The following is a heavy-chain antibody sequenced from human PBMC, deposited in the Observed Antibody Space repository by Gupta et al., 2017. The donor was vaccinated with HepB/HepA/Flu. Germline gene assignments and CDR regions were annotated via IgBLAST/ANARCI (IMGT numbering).Heavy chain of an antibody. Sequence: QVQLVQSGAEVKKPGAAVKVSCKASGYTLPGYYMHWVRQAPGQGLEWMGWIDPKNAVTTYAQNFQGRVTMTSDTSVNTVYMELSSLTSDDSAIYYCARGDFWGQGTLVTVSS. CDR1: GYTLPGYY. V-gene: IGHV1-2*02. J-gene: IGHJ4*02. CDR2: IDPKNAVT. CDR3: ARGDF.